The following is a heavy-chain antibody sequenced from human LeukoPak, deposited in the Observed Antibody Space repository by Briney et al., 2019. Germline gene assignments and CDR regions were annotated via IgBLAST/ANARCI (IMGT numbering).Heavy chain of an antibody. J-gene: IGHJ6*02. CDR1: GGSISSGGYY. Sequence: SETLSLTCTVSGGSISSGGYYWSWIRQHPGKGLEWIGYIYYSGSTYYNPSLKSRVTISVDTSKNQFSLKLSSVTAADTAVYYCARETITSELSGAYYYYGMDVWGQGTTVTVSS. CDR2: IYYSGST. V-gene: IGHV4-31*03. CDR3: ARETITSELSGAYYYYGMDV. D-gene: IGHD1-14*01.